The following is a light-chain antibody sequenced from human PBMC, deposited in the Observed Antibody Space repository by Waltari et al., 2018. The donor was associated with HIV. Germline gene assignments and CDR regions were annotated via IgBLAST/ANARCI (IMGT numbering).Light chain of an antibody. CDR3: QQFADSLLT. CDR2: GAS. J-gene: IGKJ4*01. V-gene: IGKV3-20*01. Sequence: EIVMTQSPGTLSFSPGETATLNCRARQSVNANYLAWYQQKPGQPPRLLMYGASTRNTGVPDRFTGIGSGTDFTLTISRLEADDFAVYYCQQFADSLLTFGGGTKVEIK. CDR1: QSVNANY.